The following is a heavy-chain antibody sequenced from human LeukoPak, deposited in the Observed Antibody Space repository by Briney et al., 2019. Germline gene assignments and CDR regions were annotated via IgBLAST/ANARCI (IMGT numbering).Heavy chain of an antibody. Sequence: GASVKVSCKASGYTFTGYYMHWVRQAPGQGLEWMGWINPNSGGTNYAQKFQGRVTMTRDTSISTAYMELRSLRSDDTAVYYCARTVVMTFPGIPGNIDYWGQGTQVTVSS. CDR1: GYTFTGYY. D-gene: IGHD3-22*01. V-gene: IGHV1-2*02. CDR3: ARTVVMTFPGIPGNIDY. J-gene: IGHJ4*02. CDR2: INPNSGGT.